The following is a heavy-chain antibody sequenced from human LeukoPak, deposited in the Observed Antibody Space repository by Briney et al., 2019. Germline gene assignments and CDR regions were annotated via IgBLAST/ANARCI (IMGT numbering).Heavy chain of an antibody. CDR3: ARDREWDQTLVY. D-gene: IGHD1-26*01. V-gene: IGHV1-18*01. CDR1: GYTFTSYG. Sequence: ASVKVSCKASGYTFTSYGISWVRQAPGQGLEWMGWIRAYNGNTNYAQKLQGRVTMTTDTSTSTAYMELRSLRCDDTAVYYCARDREWDQTLVYGGQGPLVTVSA. J-gene: IGHJ4*02. CDR2: IRAYNGNT.